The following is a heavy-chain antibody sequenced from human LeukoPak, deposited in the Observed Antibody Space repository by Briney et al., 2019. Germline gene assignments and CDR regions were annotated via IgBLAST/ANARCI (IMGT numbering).Heavy chain of an antibody. CDR3: ATVRGERDYFDY. CDR2: FDPEDGET. D-gene: IGHD7-27*01. V-gene: IGHV1-24*01. Sequence: ASVKVSCKVSGYTLTELSMHWVRQAPGKGLEGMGGFDPEDGETIYAQKFQGRVTMTEDTSTDTAYMELSSLRSEDTAVYYCATVRGERDYFDYWGQGTLVTVSS. J-gene: IGHJ4*02. CDR1: GYTLTELS.